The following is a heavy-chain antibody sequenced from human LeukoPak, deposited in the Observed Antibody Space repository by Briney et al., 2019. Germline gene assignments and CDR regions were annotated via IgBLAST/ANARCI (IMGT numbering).Heavy chain of an antibody. V-gene: IGHV4-34*01. Sequence: SETLSLTCAVYGGSFSGYYWSWVRQPPGKGLEWIGEINHSGSTNYNPSLKSRVTISVDTSKNQFSLKLSSVTAADTAVYYCARLPPSDYGGNFDYWGQGILVTVSS. D-gene: IGHD4-23*01. J-gene: IGHJ4*02. CDR3: ARLPPSDYGGNFDY. CDR1: GGSFSGYY. CDR2: INHSGST.